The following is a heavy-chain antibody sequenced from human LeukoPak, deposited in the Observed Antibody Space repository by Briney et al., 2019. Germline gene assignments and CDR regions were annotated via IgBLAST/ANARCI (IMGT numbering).Heavy chain of an antibody. D-gene: IGHD3-3*01. CDR1: GGSISSYY. V-gene: IGHV4-59*01. J-gene: IGHJ4*02. Sequence: PSETLSLISTVSGGSISSYYWSWIRQPPGKGLEWIGYIYYSGGTNYNPSLKSRVTISVDTSKNQFSLKLSSVTAADTAVYYCARAPKLRFLEWLLLDYWGQGTLVTVSS. CDR3: ARAPKLRFLEWLLLDY. CDR2: IYYSGGT.